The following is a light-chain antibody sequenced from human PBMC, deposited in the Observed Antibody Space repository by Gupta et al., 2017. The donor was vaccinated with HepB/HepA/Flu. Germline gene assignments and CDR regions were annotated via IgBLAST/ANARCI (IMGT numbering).Light chain of an antibody. CDR2: QDS. CDR1: KLGDKY. V-gene: IGLV3-1*01. CDR3: REWGRRTVV. Sequence: SYELPQPPSVSVSPGQTASITCSGDKLGDKYACWYQQKQGQSPVLVSYQDSKRPSGIPECFSSSNYGKNVTLNSRGTEAMEEYYYYCREWGRRTVVFGGGTKLTVL. J-gene: IGLJ2*01.